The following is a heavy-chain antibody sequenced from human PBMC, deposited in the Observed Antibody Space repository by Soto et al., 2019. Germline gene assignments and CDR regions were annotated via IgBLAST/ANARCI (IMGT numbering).Heavy chain of an antibody. V-gene: IGHV4-59*01. Sequence: PSETLSLTCSVSGGSISSDYWGWIRQFPDKVLEWIGYNYNSGDTNFNPSVQSRVTMSVDTAKNQFSLKMTAVTAADTAVYYCAGGHSWKLVDYWGQGTLVTVSS. CDR1: GGSISSDY. D-gene: IGHD6-6*01. CDR2: NYNSGDT. J-gene: IGHJ4*02. CDR3: AGGHSWKLVDY.